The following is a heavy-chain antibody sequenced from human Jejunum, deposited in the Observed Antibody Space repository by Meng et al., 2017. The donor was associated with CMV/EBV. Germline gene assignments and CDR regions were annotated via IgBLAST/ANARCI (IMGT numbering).Heavy chain of an antibody. V-gene: IGHV4-39*06. CDR2: MYYSGGT. J-gene: IGHJ6*02. Sequence: GGATYTETYYRAWIRQPPGKPREGMGRMYYSGGTNDDPSLKSRVARSADTSKDQSTLKLNSVTAADSAVYNGACRYDYRYSRNVWGQGTTVTVSS. CDR3: ACRYDYRYSRNV. D-gene: IGHD3-16*01. CDR1: GGATYTETYY.